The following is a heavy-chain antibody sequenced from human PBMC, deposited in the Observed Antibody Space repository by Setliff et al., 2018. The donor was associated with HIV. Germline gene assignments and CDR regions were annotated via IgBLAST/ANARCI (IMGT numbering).Heavy chain of an antibody. CDR3: ARGPARRYRFSTVYGL. D-gene: IGHD2-2*01. CDR2: IEYGGST. V-gene: IGHV4-34*01. Sequence: KTSETLSLTCAVHGGSFSGWYWTWIRLIPGKGLEWIGEIEYGGSTTYNPSLESRVTISVDTSKTQFSLKLSDVTVADTGIYYCARGPARRYRFSTVYGLWGPGTRVTVSS. CDR1: GGSFSGWY. J-gene: IGHJ3*01.